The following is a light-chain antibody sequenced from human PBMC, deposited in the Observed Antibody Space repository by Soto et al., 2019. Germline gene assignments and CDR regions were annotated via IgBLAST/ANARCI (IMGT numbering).Light chain of an antibody. CDR1: SRDIGTYYY. CDR3: SSYTISNTLV. V-gene: IGLV2-14*03. J-gene: IGLJ3*02. Sequence: QSALTQPASVPGSPGQSITISCTGTSRDIGTYYYVSWYQHHPGKAPKVIIHDVSTRPSGVSDRFSGSKSDNTASLTISGLQPDDEADYYCSSYTISNTLVFGGGTKLTVL. CDR2: DVS.